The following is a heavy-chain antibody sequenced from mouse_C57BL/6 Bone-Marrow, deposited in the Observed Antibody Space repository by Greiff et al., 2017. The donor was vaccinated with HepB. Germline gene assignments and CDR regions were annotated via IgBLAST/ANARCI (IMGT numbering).Heavy chain of an antibody. CDR1: DSEVFPIAY. CDR2: ILPSIGRT. CDR3: AREGLRRAMDY. V-gene: IGHV15-2*01. J-gene: IGHJ4*01. Sequence: QVQLKESGSELRSPGSSVKLSCKDFDSEVFPIAYMSWVRQKPGHGFEWIGGILPSIGRTIYGEKFEDKATLDADTLSNTAYLELNSLTSEDSAIYYCAREGLRRAMDYWGQGTSVTVSS. D-gene: IGHD2-4*01.